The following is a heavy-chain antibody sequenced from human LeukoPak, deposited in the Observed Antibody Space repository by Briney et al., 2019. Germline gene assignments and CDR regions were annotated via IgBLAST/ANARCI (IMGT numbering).Heavy chain of an antibody. J-gene: IGHJ5*02. CDR3: VRDTSIAARPSWFDP. CDR1: GFTFRSHW. Sequence: GGSLRLSCAASGFTFRSHWMQWVRQDPGKGLVCGSRINSDGSSTTYADSVKGRFTVSRDNARNTLYLQMNSLRVEDTAVYYCVRDTSIAARPSWFDPWGQGTLVIVSS. V-gene: IGHV3-74*01. D-gene: IGHD6-6*01. CDR2: INSDGSST.